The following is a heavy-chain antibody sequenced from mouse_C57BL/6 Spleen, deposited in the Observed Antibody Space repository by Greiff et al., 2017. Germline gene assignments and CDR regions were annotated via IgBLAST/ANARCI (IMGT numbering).Heavy chain of an antibody. CDR1: GYTFTSYW. J-gene: IGHJ4*01. CDR2: LYPGSGST. D-gene: IGHD2-4*01. CDR3: ARGETSYDYDHYAMDY. Sequence: QVQLQQPGAELVKPGASVKMSCKASGYTFTSYWITWVKQRPGQGLEWIGDLYPGSGSTNYNEKFKSKATLTVDTSSSTAYMQLSSLTSDDSAVYYCARGETSYDYDHYAMDYWGQGTSVTVSS. V-gene: IGHV1-55*01.